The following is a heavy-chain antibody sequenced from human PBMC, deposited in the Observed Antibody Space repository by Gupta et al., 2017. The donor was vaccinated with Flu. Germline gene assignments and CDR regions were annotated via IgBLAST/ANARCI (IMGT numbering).Heavy chain of an antibody. CDR2: ISSSSSYI. D-gene: IGHD1-26*01. V-gene: IGHV3-21*01. CDR1: GFTFSSYS. J-gene: IGHJ4*02. CDR3: ARDPVGGSYNGGGY. Sequence: LVESGGGLVKPGGSLRLSCAASGFTFSSYSMNWVRQAPGKGLEWVSSISSSSSYIYYADSVKGRFTISRDNAKNSLYLQMNSLRAEDTAVYYCARDPVGGSYNGGGYWGQGTLVTVSS.